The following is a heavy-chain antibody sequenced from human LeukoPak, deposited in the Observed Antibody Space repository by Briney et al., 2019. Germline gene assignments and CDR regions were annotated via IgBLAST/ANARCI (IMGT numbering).Heavy chain of an antibody. J-gene: IGHJ4*02. CDR1: GGTFSSYA. D-gene: IGHD4-17*01. CDR2: IIPIFGTA. CDR3: ARGGGYDYGDYVFDY. Sequence: SVKVSCKACGGTFSSYAISWVRQAPGQGLEWMGGIIPIFGTANYAQKFQGRVTITADESTSTAYMELSSLRSEDTAVYYCARGGGYDYGDYVFDYWGQGTLVTVSS. V-gene: IGHV1-69*01.